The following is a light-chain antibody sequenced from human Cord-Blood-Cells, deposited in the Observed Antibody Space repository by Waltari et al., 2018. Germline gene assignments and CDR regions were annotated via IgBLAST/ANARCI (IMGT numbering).Light chain of an antibody. CDR2: KAS. J-gene: IGKJ2*01. CDR1: PSISSV. Sequence: DIQMTQSPSTLSASLGDRVTITCRASPSISSVLAWYQQKPGKAPKLLIYKASSLESGVPSRFSGSGSGTEFTLTISSLQPDDFATYYCQQYNSYQYTFGQGTKLEIK. CDR3: QQYNSYQYT. V-gene: IGKV1-5*03.